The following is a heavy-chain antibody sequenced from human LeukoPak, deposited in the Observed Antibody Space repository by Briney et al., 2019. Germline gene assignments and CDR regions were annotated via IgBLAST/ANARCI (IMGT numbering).Heavy chain of an antibody. V-gene: IGHV1-2*02. CDR3: ARAIFVGYSGFDY. J-gene: IGHJ4*02. Sequence: GASVKVSCRASGYTFTGYYMHWLRHAPGQGLEWMGWINPNSGGTNYAQKFQGRVTLTRDTSISTAYMELSRPRSDDTAVYYCARAIFVGYSGFDYWGQGTLVTVSS. D-gene: IGHD1-26*01. CDR1: GYTFTGYY. CDR2: INPNSGGT.